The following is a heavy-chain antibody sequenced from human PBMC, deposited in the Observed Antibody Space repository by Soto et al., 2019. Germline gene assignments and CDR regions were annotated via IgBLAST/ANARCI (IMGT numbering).Heavy chain of an antibody. CDR2: IIPILGTG. CDR1: GGTFTSET. J-gene: IGHJ6*03. CDR3: AREDGPYKMGPFPFYYMDV. D-gene: IGHD3-10*01. Sequence: QVQLVQSGPEVKKSGSSVKVSCKLSGGTFTSETIRWVRQAPGQGLEWMGRIIPILGTGNYAQKFQGTITITEDQSTNTGYMELSSLTSEDTAVYFCAREDGPYKMGPFPFYYMDVWGNGTTVTVSS. V-gene: IGHV1-69*08.